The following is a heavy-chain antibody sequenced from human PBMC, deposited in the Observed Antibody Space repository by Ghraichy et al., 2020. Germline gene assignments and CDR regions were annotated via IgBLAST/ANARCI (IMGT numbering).Heavy chain of an antibody. J-gene: IGHJ4*02. CDR2: ISPSGGST. V-gene: IGHV1-46*01. CDR3: AREGVSYYYDSSGYGFDY. Sequence: ASVKVSCKASGYTFTSYYMHWVRQAPGQGLEWMGIISPSGGSTSYAQKFQGRVTMTRDTSTSTVYMELSSLRSEDTAVYYCAREGVSYYYDSSGYGFDYWGQGTLVTVSS. D-gene: IGHD3-22*01. CDR1: GYTFTSYY.